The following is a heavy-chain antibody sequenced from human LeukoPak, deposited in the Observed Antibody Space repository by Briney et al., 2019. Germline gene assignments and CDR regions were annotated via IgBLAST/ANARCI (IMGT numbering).Heavy chain of an antibody. CDR2: FDPEDGET. V-gene: IGHV1-24*01. J-gene: IGHJ3*02. CDR1: GYTLTELS. Sequence: ASVKVSCKVSGYTLTELSMHWVRQAPGKGLEWMGGFDPEDGETIYAQKFQGRVTMTEDTSTDTAYMELSSLRSEDTAVYYCATVKRITIFGVVPDAFDIWGQGTMVTVS. CDR3: ATVKRITIFGVVPDAFDI. D-gene: IGHD3-3*01.